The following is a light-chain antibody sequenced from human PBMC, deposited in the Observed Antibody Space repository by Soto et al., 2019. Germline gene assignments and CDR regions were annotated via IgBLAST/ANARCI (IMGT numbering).Light chain of an antibody. CDR3: CSYVGSDYV. CDR1: SSDIGRYNL. Sequence: QSVLTQPASVSGSPGQSLSISCTGASSDIGRYNLVSWYQQHPGKAPKLMIFEVNKRPSGVSHRFSGSRSGNTASLTISGLQAEDEGDYYCCSYVGSDYVFGTGTKLTVL. CDR2: EVN. V-gene: IGLV2-23*02. J-gene: IGLJ1*01.